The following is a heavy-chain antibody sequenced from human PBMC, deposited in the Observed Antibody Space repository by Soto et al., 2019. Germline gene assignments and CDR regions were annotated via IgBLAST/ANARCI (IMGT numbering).Heavy chain of an antibody. CDR1: GGSISNYY. D-gene: IGHD2-15*01. CDR2: IYSTGST. Sequence: QVHLQESGPGLVKPSETLSITCSVSGGSISNYYWSWIRQPAGKRLEWIGRIYSTGSTNYNPSLKSRVTMSLDTSQKQISLQLTSVTAADTAVYYCAREAFSGGVWSFDLWGRDTLVTVSS. CDR3: AREAFSGGVWSFDL. V-gene: IGHV4-4*07. J-gene: IGHJ2*01.